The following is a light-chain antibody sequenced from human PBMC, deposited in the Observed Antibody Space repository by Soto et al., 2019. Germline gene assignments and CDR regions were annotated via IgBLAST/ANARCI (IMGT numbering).Light chain of an antibody. V-gene: IGKV3-20*01. CDR2: GAS. J-gene: IGKJ1*01. CDR3: QQYGSSGT. CDR1: QSFSSSH. Sequence: EIVLTQSPCTLSWSPGERATLSCRASQSFSSSHLAWYQQNPGQAPRLLIYGASNRATGIPDRFSGSGSGTDFTLTISRLEPEDFAVYYCQQYGSSGTFGQGTKVDIK.